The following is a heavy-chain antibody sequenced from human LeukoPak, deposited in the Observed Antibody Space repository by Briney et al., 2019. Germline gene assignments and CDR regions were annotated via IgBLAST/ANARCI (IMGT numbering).Heavy chain of an antibody. CDR3: AHNGAWRYYFDY. J-gene: IGHJ4*02. CDR2: IFWNADK. V-gene: IGHV2-5*01. D-gene: IGHD3-16*01. CDR1: GFSLNTSGVG. Sequence: SGPTLVKPTQTLTLTCTFSGFSLNTSGVGVCWIRQPPGKALEWLALIFWNADKRYSPSLKSRLTITKDTSKNQVVLTMTNMDPVDTATYYCAHNGAWRYYFDYWGQGTLVTVSS.